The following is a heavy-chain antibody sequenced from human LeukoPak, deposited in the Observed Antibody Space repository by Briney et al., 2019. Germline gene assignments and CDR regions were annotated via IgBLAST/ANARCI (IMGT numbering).Heavy chain of an antibody. V-gene: IGHV3-23*01. D-gene: IGHD2-2*01. CDR3: AKDGVYCSSTSCYQDPPYYMDV. J-gene: IGHJ6*03. Sequence: GGSLRLSCAASGFTFSSYAMSWVRQAPGKGLEWVSAISGSGGSTYYADSVKGRFTISRDNSKNTLYLQMNSLRAEDTAVYYCAKDGVYCSSTSCYQDPPYYMDVWGKGTTVTVSS. CDR2: ISGSGGST. CDR1: GFTFSSYA.